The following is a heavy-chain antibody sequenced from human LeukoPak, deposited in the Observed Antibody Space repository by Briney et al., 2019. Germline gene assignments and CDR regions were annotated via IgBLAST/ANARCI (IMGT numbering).Heavy chain of an antibody. CDR1: GVXISTNSYY. V-gene: IGHV4-39*01. CDR2: VSYTGST. J-gene: IGHJ5*02. CDR3: ARQGRVRGVIDWFDP. D-gene: IGHD3-10*01. Sequence: SETLSLTCTASGVXISTNSYYWGWIRQPPGQGLEWIGSVSYTGSTYYSPSLKSRATISVDTSKNQFSVKLTSVTAADTAVYYCARQGRVRGVIDWFDPWGQGTLVTVSS.